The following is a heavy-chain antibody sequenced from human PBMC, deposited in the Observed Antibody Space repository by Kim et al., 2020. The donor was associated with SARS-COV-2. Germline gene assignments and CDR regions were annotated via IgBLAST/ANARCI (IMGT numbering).Heavy chain of an antibody. D-gene: IGHD3-10*01. J-gene: IGHJ4*02. CDR3: AKDFGDYGILEY. CDR1: GFSFSSYT. Sequence: GGSLRLSCAASGFSFSSYTMNWARQAPGKGVEWVSSISGSGGTTYYADSVKGRFTTSRDNSENTLFLQMKSLRVDDTAVYYCAKDFGDYGILEYWGQGILVTVSS. CDR2: ISGSGGTT. V-gene: IGHV3-23*01.